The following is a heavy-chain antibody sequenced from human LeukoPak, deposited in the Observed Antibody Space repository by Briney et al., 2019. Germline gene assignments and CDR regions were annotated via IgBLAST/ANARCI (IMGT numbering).Heavy chain of an antibody. J-gene: IGHJ6*02. CDR1: GYSSTSNY. D-gene: IGHD3-3*01. Sequence: ASVKVSCKASGYSSTSNYIHWVRQAPGQGLEWMGMIYPRDGSTSYTQKFQGRVTMTRDTSTSTVYMELSSLRSEDTAVYYCAREGFPPKISDFWSGLGPYYYYGMDVWGQGTTVTVSS. CDR3: AREGFPPKISDFWSGLGPYYYYGMDV. CDR2: IYPRDGST. V-gene: IGHV1-46*01.